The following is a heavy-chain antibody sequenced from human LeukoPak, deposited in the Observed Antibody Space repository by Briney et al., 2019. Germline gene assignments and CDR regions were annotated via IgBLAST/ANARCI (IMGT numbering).Heavy chain of an antibody. V-gene: IGHV4-59*01. Sequence: SETLSLTCTVSGGSISGYYWSWIRQPPGKGLEWIGYIYDSGSTNYNPSLKSRVTISVDTSKNQFPLKLSSVTAADMAVYYCARVGGTNYYYYGMDVWGQGTTVTVSS. CDR1: GGSISGYY. D-gene: IGHD3-10*01. CDR3: ARVGGTNYYYYGMDV. J-gene: IGHJ6*02. CDR2: IYDSGST.